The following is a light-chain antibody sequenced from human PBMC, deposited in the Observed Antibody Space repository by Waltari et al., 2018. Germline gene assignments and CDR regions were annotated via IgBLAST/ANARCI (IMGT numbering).Light chain of an antibody. Sequence: EIVLTQSPGTLSLSPGERATLSCRASQRVSSSYLAWYQQKPGQAPRLLIYGASSRATGIPDMFSGSGSGTDFTLTISRLEPEDFAVYYCQQYGSSPMYPFGQGTKLEIK. J-gene: IGKJ2*01. CDR1: QRVSSSY. CDR3: QQYGSSPMYP. V-gene: IGKV3-20*01. CDR2: GAS.